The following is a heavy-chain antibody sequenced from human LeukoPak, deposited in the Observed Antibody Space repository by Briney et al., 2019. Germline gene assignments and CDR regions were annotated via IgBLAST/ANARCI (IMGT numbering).Heavy chain of an antibody. Sequence: SETLSLTCTVSGGSISSYYWSWIRQPPGKGLEWIGYIYYSGSTNYNPSLKSRVTISVDTSKNQFSLKLSSVTAADTAVYYCARVSYYYDSSGYSTRAFDIWGQGTMVTVSS. D-gene: IGHD3-22*01. J-gene: IGHJ3*02. CDR1: GGSISSYY. CDR2: IYYSGST. CDR3: ARVSYYYDSSGYSTRAFDI. V-gene: IGHV4-59*12.